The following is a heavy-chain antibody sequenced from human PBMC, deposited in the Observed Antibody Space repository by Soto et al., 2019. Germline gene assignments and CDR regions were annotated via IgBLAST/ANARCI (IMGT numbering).Heavy chain of an antibody. CDR2: VYYTGST. CDR1: GGSISSSY. D-gene: IGHD6-19*01. Sequence: SETLSLTCSVSGGSISSSYWSWIRQSPGKGLEWLGYVYYTGSTNYSPSLRSRVSISVDTSKNEFSPRLSSVTAADTAVYFCARSVAVPGAHIDYWGQGTQVTVSS. J-gene: IGHJ4*02. CDR3: ARSVAVPGAHIDY. V-gene: IGHV4-59*01.